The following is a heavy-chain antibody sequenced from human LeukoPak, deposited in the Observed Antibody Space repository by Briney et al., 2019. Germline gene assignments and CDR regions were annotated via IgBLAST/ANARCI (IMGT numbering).Heavy chain of an antibody. V-gene: IGHV3-23*01. D-gene: IGHD6-13*01. J-gene: IGHJ4*02. CDR3: AKDRAAAGYFDY. Sequence: PGGSLRLSCAASGFTFSSYAMSWDREAPGKGLEWVSAISGSGGSTYYADSVKGRFTISRDNSKNTLYLQMNSLRAEDTAVYYCAKDRAAAGYFDYWGQGTLVTVSS. CDR2: ISGSGGST. CDR1: GFTFSSYA.